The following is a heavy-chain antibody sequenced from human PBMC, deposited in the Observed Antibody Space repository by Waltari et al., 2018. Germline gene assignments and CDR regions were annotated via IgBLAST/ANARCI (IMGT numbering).Heavy chain of an antibody. CDR1: GYTFTGYY. J-gene: IGHJ4*02. Sequence: QVQLVQSGAEVKKPGASVKVSCKASGYTFTGYYMHWVRQAPGQGLEWMGRINTNSGGTNYAQKFQGRVTMTRDTSISTAYMELSSLRSEDTAVYYCARPGRSYCSSTSCPPHYWGQGTLVTVSS. D-gene: IGHD2-2*01. CDR3: ARPGRSYCSSTSCPPHY. CDR2: INTNSGGT. V-gene: IGHV1-2*06.